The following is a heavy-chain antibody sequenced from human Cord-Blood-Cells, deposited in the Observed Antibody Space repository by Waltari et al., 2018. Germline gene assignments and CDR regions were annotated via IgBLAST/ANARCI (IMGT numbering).Heavy chain of an antibody. V-gene: IGHV5-51*01. Sequence: EVQLVQSGAEVKKPGESLKISCKGSGYSFTSYWIGWVRQMPGKGLEWMGIIYPGDSDTRYRPSFQGQVTISADKSISTAYLQWSSLKASDTAMYYCARHSEYYDSSGYYLNWFDPWGQGTLVTVSS. CDR3: ARHSEYYDSSGYYLNWFDP. J-gene: IGHJ5*02. CDR1: GYSFTSYW. D-gene: IGHD3-22*01. CDR2: IYPGDSDT.